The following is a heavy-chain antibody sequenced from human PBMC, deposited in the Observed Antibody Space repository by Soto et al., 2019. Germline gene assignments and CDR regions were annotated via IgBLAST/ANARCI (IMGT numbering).Heavy chain of an antibody. J-gene: IGHJ4*02. V-gene: IGHV4-30-4*01. D-gene: IGHD6-13*01. CDR3: ARDPIAAAGKFDY. CDR1: GGSIGSGDYY. Sequence: SETLSLTCTVSGGSIGSGDYYWSGIRQPPGKGLEWIGYIYYSGSTYYTPSLKSRVTISVDTSKNQFSLKLSSVTAADTAVYYCARDPIAAAGKFDYWGQATLVTVPS. CDR2: IYYSGST.